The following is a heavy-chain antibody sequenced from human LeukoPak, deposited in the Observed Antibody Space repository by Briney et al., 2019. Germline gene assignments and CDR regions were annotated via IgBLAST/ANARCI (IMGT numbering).Heavy chain of an antibody. V-gene: IGHV3-30-3*01. J-gene: IGHJ3*02. CDR1: GFTFSSYA. D-gene: IGHD4-17*01. Sequence: GGSLRLSCAASGFTFSSYAMHWVRQAPGKGLEWVAVISYDGSNKYYADSVKGRFTISRDNSKNTLYLQMNSLIAEDTAVYYCARDGSSDYGDFLDAFDIWGQGTMVTVSS. CDR2: ISYDGSNK. CDR3: ARDGSSDYGDFLDAFDI.